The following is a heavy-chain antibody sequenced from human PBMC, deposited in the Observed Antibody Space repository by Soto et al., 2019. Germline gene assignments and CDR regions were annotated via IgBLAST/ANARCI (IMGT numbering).Heavy chain of an antibody. Sequence: EVQLVESGGGLVQPGRSLRLSCAASGFTFDDYAMHWVRQAPGKGLEWVSGISWNSGSIGYADSVKGRFTISRDNAKNSLYLQMNSLRAEDTALYYCAKDMYSSSWDPSSFDYWGQGTLVTVSS. CDR3: AKDMYSSSWDPSSFDY. CDR2: ISWNSGSI. V-gene: IGHV3-9*01. CDR1: GFTFDDYA. D-gene: IGHD6-13*01. J-gene: IGHJ4*02.